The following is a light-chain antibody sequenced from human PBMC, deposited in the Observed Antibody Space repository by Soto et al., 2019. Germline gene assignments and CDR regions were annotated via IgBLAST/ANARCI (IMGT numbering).Light chain of an antibody. CDR2: LNSDGSH. CDR3: QTWGTGPWV. J-gene: IGLJ3*02. Sequence: QSVLTQSPSASASLGASVKLTCTLSSGHSSYAIAWHQQQPEKGPRYLMKLNSDGSHNKGDGIPDRFSGSSSGAERYLTIPSLQSEDEADYYCQTWGTGPWVFGGGTQLTVL. CDR1: SGHSSYA. V-gene: IGLV4-69*01.